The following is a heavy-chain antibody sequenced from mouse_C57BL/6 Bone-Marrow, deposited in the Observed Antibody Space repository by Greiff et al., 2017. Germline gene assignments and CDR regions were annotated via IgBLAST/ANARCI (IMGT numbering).Heavy chain of an antibody. CDR2: IYPGSGST. V-gene: IGHV1-55*01. CDR3: ARRWIYYAMDY. J-gene: IGHJ4*01. Sequence: VQLQQPGAELVKPGASVKMSCKASGYTFISYWITWVKQRPGQGLEWIGDIYPGSGSTNYNEKFKSKATLTVDTSSSTAYMQLSSLTSEDSAVYYCARRWIYYAMDYWGQGTSVTVSS. D-gene: IGHD1-1*02. CDR1: GYTFISYW.